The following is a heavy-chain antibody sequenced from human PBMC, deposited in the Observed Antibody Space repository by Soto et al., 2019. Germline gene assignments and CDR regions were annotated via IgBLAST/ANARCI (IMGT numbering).Heavy chain of an antibody. J-gene: IGHJ4*02. CDR3: ARTTAVPNTLRSRYFFDY. D-gene: IGHD4-17*01. CDR1: GGSVSDKTDY. Sequence: SETLSLTCSVFGGSVSDKTDYWIWIRQPPGKRREWIGYVYYSGTTNYNPSLKSRVTISVDLSKNRFSLRLSSVTTADTALYYCARTTAVPNTLRSRYFFDYWGQGTLVTVSS. CDR2: VYYSGTT. V-gene: IGHV4-61*01.